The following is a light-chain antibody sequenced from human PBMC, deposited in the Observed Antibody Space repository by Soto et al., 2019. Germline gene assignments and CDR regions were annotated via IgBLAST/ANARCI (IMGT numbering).Light chain of an antibody. CDR1: SSDVGGYNR. V-gene: IGLV2-18*02. J-gene: IGLJ1*01. CDR2: EVI. Sequence: QSVLTQPPSVSGSPGQSVTISCTGTSSDVGGYNRVSWYQQPPGTAPKLVIYEVIHRPSGVPARFSGSKPGNTASLTISGLQAEDEADYYCYSYTSSSTYVFRTGTKVTVL. CDR3: YSYTSSSTYV.